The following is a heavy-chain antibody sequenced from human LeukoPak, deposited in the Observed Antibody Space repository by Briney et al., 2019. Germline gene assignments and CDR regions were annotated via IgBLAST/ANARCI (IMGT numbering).Heavy chain of an antibody. J-gene: IGHJ6*03. D-gene: IGHD3-10*01. CDR1: GYTFTGYY. Sequence: GASVKVSCKASGYTFTGYYMHWVRQAPGQGLEWMGWINPNSGGTNYAQKFQGRVTMTRDTSISTAYMELSRLRSDDTAVYYCASGYYYGSGGSCTPEDYYMDVWGKGTTVTVSS. CDR2: INPNSGGT. CDR3: ASGYYYGSGGSCTPEDYYMDV. V-gene: IGHV1-2*02.